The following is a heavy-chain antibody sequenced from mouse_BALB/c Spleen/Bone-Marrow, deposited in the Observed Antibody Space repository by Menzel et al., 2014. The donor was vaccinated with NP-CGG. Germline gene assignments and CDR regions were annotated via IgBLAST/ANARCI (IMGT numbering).Heavy chain of an antibody. V-gene: IGHV4-1*02. CDR1: GFDFSRYW. CDR2: INPDSNTI. CDR3: AKLGYYGSFAY. J-gene: IGHJ3*01. Sequence: EVQLVESGGGLVQPGGSLKLSCAASGFDFSRYWLSWVRQAPGKGLEWIGEINPDSNTINYTPSLKDKFIISRDNAKNAVCLKMSKSRSDVTSLYYYAKLGYYGSFAYWGQGTLVTVSA. D-gene: IGHD1-2*01.